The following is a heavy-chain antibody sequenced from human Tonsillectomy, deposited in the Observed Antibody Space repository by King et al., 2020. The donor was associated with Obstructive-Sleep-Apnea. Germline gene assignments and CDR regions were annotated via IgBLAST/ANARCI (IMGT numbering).Heavy chain of an antibody. Sequence: QLVQSGAEVKKPGASVKVSCKASGYTFTSYAMHWVRQAPGQRLEWMGWINAGNGNTKYLQKFQGRVTITRDTSASTAYMELSSLRSEDTAVYYCARNRGNIVSSSGWCDYWGQGTLVTVSS. CDR2: INAGNGNT. CDR1: GYTFTSYA. V-gene: IGHV1-3*01. J-gene: IGHJ4*02. CDR3: ARNRGNIVSSSGWCDY. D-gene: IGHD6-19*01.